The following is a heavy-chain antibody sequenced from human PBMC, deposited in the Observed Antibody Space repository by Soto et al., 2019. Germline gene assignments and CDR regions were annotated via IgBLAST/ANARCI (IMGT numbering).Heavy chain of an antibody. D-gene: IGHD6-19*01. CDR2: INHSGST. J-gene: IGHJ3*02. V-gene: IGHV4-34*01. CDR3: ARDPLAGRAFDI. CDR1: GGSFSGYY. Sequence: SETLSLTCAVYGGSFSGYYWSWIRQPPGKGLEWIGEINHSGSTNYNPSLKSRVTISVDTSKNQFSLKLSSVTAADTAVYYCARDPLAGRAFDIWGQGTMVPVSS.